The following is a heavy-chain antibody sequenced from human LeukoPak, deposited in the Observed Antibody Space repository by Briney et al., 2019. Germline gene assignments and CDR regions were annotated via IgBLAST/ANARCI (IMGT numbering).Heavy chain of an antibody. J-gene: IGHJ4*02. CDR1: GFTFTTYG. Sequence: GGSLRLSCSASGFTFTTYGMNWVRQAPGKGLEWVSGIGGSGIRTYYADSVKGRFTISRDNSKNTLYLQMNSLKDEDTAVYYCAKDSHWILFDDWGQGTLGTVSS. D-gene: IGHD2-2*03. CDR2: IGGSGIRT. CDR3: AKDSHWILFDD. V-gene: IGHV3-23*01.